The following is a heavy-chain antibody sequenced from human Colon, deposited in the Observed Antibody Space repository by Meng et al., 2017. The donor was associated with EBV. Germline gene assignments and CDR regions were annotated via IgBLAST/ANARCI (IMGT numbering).Heavy chain of an antibody. Sequence: QLQLQESGPGRVKPSETLSLTCSVSGGSVSNRNNYWGWIRQPPRKVLEWIGTIYFSGNTNYKPSLKSRVTISVDTSKNQFSLRLNSVTAADTAVYYCTTLYGDSISWGQGTLVTVAS. CDR1: GGSVSNRNNY. J-gene: IGHJ4*02. CDR3: TTLYGDSIS. V-gene: IGHV4-39*07. CDR2: IYFSGNT. D-gene: IGHD4-17*01.